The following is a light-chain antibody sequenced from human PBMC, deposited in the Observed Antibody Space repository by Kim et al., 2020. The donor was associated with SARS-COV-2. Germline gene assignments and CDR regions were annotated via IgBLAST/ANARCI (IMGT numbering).Light chain of an antibody. Sequence: VGDAITITCRASQVNSNSLAWYQQKPGEVPKLLIDGASALQSGVPFRFSGSRTGTDFTLTIRSLQPEDFATYYCQNYDSAPLSFGGGTKLESK. J-gene: IGKJ4*01. CDR2: GAS. CDR1: QVNSNS. V-gene: IGKV1-27*01. CDR3: QNYDSAPLS.